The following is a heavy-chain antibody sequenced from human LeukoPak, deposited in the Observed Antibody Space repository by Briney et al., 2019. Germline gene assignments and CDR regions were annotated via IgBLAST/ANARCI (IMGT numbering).Heavy chain of an antibody. CDR1: GFAVSSNY. J-gene: IGHJ4*02. V-gene: IGHV3-66*01. Sequence: GGSLRLSCAASGFAVSSNYMSWVRQAPGKGLEWVSVIYSGGSTYYADSVKGRFTISRDNSKNTLYLQMNSLRAEDTAVYYCARVAAAGNRHIDYWGQGTLVTVSS. D-gene: IGHD6-13*01. CDR2: IYSGGST. CDR3: ARVAAAGNRHIDY.